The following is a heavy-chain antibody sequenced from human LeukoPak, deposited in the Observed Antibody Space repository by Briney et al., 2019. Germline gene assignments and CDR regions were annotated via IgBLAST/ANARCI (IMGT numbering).Heavy chain of an antibody. J-gene: IGHJ4*02. CDR3: ARGGMATILFDY. Sequence: SETLSLTCTVSAYSIISGYYWGWIRQPPGKGLEWIRSIFHSGNSYYNPSLKSRVTMSVDTSKNQFSLNLSSMTAADTAVYYCARGGMATILFDYWGQGTLVTVSS. CDR1: AYSIISGYY. D-gene: IGHD5-24*01. V-gene: IGHV4-38-2*02. CDR2: IFHSGNS.